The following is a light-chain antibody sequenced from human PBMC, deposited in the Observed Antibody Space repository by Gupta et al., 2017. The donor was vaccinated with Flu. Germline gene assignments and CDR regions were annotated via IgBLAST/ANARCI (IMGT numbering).Light chain of an antibody. CDR2: AAS. J-gene: IGKJ1*01. Sequence: DIQMTQSPSSVSASVGDRVTITCRASQGINTWLAWYQQKPGKAPKLLIYAASYLQSGVPSRFSGSGSGTDFTLTISSLQPEDFATYYCQQANRFLEGAFGQGTKVDI. CDR1: QGINTW. CDR3: QQANRFLEGA. V-gene: IGKV1-12*01.